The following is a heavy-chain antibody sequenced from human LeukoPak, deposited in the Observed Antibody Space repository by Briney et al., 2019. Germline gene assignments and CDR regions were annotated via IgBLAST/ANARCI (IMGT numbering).Heavy chain of an antibody. CDR3: AREVVAAAGMVDY. V-gene: IGHV4-38-2*02. CDR2: IYHSGST. J-gene: IGHJ4*02. CDR1: GYSISSGYY. D-gene: IGHD6-13*01. Sequence: SETLSLTCTVSGYSISSGYYWGWIRQPPGKWLEWIGSIYHSGSTYYNPSLKSRVTISVDTSKNQFSLKLSSVTAADTAVYYCAREVVAAAGMVDYWGQGTLVTVSS.